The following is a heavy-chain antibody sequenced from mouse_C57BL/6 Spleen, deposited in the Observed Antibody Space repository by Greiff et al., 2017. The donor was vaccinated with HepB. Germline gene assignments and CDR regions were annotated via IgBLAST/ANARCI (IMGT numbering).Heavy chain of an antibody. CDR3: ASGDYDVFDY. J-gene: IGHJ2*01. V-gene: IGHV1-82*01. D-gene: IGHD2-4*01. CDR2: IYPGDGDT. Sequence: VQRVESGPELVKPGASVKISCKASGYAFSSSWMNWVKQRPGKGLEWIGRIYPGDGDTNYNGKFKGKATLTADKSSSTAYMQLSSLTSEDSAVYFCASGDYDVFDYWGQGTTLTVSS. CDR1: GYAFSSSW.